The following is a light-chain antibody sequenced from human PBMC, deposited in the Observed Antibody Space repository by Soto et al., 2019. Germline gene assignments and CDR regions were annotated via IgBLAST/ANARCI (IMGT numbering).Light chain of an antibody. Sequence: QSVLTQPPSVSAAPGQRVTISCSGSDSNIGNYFVSWFQHFPGTAPKLLIFDNDERPSGIPDRFSASKSGTSATLAITGLQTGDEADYYCASCDRSLRAGVFGGGTKVTVL. CDR2: DND. CDR3: ASCDRSLRAGV. CDR1: DSNIGNYF. V-gene: IGLV1-51*01. J-gene: IGLJ3*02.